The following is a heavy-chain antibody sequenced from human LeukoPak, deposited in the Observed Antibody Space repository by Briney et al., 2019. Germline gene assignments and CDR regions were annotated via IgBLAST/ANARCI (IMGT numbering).Heavy chain of an antibody. Sequence: PSETLSLTCTVSGDSISSGDYYWSWIRQPAGKGLEWIGRISSRGSTNYNPSLKSRVTISVDTSKNQFSLKLSSVTAADTAVYYCARGLAVAGKVLDYWGQGTLVTVSS. D-gene: IGHD6-19*01. CDR3: ARGLAVAGKVLDY. CDR2: ISSRGST. J-gene: IGHJ4*02. V-gene: IGHV4-61*02. CDR1: GDSISSGDYY.